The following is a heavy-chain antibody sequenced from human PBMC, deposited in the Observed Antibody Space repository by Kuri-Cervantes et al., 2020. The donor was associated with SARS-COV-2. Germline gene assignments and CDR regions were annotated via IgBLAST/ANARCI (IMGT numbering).Heavy chain of an antibody. V-gene: IGHV1-2*02. J-gene: IGHJ3*02. Sequence: ASVKVSCKASGYTFTGYYMHWVRQAPGQGLEWMGWINPNSGGTNYAQKFQGRVTMTRDTSISTAYMELRSLRSDDTAVYYCARGAARDYYDSSGYLLPDDAFDIWGQGTMVTVSS. CDR1: GYTFTGYY. CDR2: INPNSGGT. CDR3: ARGAARDYYDSSGYLLPDDAFDI. D-gene: IGHD3-22*01.